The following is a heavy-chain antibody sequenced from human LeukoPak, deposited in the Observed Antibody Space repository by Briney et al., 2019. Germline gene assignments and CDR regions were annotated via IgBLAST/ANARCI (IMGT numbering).Heavy chain of an antibody. CDR1: GFTFSSYS. V-gene: IGHV3-48*01. Sequence: GGSLRLSCAASGFTFSSYSMNWVRQAPGKGLEWVSYISSSSSTIYYADSVKGRFTISRDNAKNSLYLQMNSLRAEDTAVYYCARGMGVYFDYWGQGTLVTVSS. D-gene: IGHD3-16*01. J-gene: IGHJ4*02. CDR3: ARGMGVYFDY. CDR2: ISSSSSTI.